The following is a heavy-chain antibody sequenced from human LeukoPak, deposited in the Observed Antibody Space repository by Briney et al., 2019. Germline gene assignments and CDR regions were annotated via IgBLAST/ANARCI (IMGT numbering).Heavy chain of an antibody. V-gene: IGHV1-46*01. D-gene: IGHD6-19*01. CDR3: ARDQTDINGWSPQYVVYYFDY. CDR1: GYTFTGYY. J-gene: IGHJ4*02. Sequence: GASVKVSCKASGYTFTGYYMHWVRQAPGQGLEWMGIINPSGGSTSYAQKFQGRVTMTRDTSTSTVYMELSSLRSEDTAVYYCARDQTDINGWSPQYVVYYFDYWGQGSLVTVSS. CDR2: INPSGGST.